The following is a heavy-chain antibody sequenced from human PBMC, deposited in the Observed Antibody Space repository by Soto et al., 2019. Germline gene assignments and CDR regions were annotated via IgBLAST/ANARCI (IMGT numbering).Heavy chain of an antibody. V-gene: IGHV3-23*01. Sequence: VQLLESGGGLVQPGGSLRLACAVSGFTFSSYAMSWVRQAPGKGLEWVAAISWTGVRVQYADSVKGRFTISRDNSKNHLAVPMNSLRGEDTAVYYCAKPRLVGRLIKCGDFANRGQGTLVHVSS. J-gene: IGHJ4*02. CDR3: AKPRLVGRLIKCGDFAN. D-gene: IGHD1-26*01. CDR2: ISWTGVRV. CDR1: GFTFSSYA.